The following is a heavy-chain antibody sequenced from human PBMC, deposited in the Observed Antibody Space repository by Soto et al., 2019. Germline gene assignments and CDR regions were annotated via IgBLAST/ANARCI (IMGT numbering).Heavy chain of an antibody. CDR2: IIPIFGTA. CDR1: GGTFGSYA. D-gene: IGHD3-22*01. V-gene: IGHV1-69*13. J-gene: IGHJ4*02. Sequence: SVKVSCKASGGTFGSYAISWVRQAPGQGLEWMGGIIPIFGTANYAQKFQGRVTITADESTSTAYMELSSLRSEDTAVYYCARHYDSSGYYGYFDYWGQGTLVTVSS. CDR3: ARHYDSSGYYGYFDY.